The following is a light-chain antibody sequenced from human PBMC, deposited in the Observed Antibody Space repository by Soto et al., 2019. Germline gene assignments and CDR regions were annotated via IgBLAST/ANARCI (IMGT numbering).Light chain of an antibody. CDR3: QQYNNWPQT. V-gene: IGKV3-15*01. CDR1: QSVSSN. J-gene: IGKJ2*01. CDR2: GAS. Sequence: EIVMTQSPATLSVSPGDRATLSCRASQSVSSNLAWYQQKPGQAPRLLIYGASTRATGIPARFSGSGSGTEFTLTISSLQSEDCAVYYCQQYNNWPQTFGQGTKLEIK.